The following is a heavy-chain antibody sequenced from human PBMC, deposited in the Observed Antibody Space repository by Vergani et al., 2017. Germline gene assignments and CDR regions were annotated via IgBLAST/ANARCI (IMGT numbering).Heavy chain of an antibody. J-gene: IGHJ6*02. Sequence: EVQLVESGGGLVKPGGSLRLSCAASGFTFCSYSMNWVRQAPGKGLEWVSSISSSSSYIYYADSVKGRFTISRDNAKNSLYLQMNSLRAEDTAVYYCARYDSTVVTLDYYGMDVWGQGTTVTVSS. CDR2: ISSSSSYI. D-gene: IGHD4-23*01. CDR1: GFTFCSYS. CDR3: ARYDSTVVTLDYYGMDV. V-gene: IGHV3-21*01.